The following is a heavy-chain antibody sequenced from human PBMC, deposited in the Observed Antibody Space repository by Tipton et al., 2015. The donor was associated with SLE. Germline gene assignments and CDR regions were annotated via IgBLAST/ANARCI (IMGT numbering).Heavy chain of an antibody. CDR3: ARVRVDTAMGVFDF. J-gene: IGHJ4*02. V-gene: IGHV1-18*01. D-gene: IGHD5-18*01. CDR2: ISGYNGNT. CDR1: GYTFINYG. Sequence: QLVQSGAEVKKPGASVKVSCKASGYTFINYGFTWVRQAPGQGLEWMGWISGYNGNTNYAQKLQGRVTMTSDTSTSTAYMELRSLRSDDTAIYYCARVRVDTAMGVFDFWGQGTLVTVSS.